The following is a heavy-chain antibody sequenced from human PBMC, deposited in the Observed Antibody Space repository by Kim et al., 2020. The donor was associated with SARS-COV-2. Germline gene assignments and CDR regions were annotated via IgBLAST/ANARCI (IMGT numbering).Heavy chain of an antibody. Sequence: GGSLRLSCAASGFTFSSYAMSWVRQAPGKGLEWVSAISGSGGSTYYADSVKGRFTISRDNSKNTLFLQMNSLRAEDTAVDYCAKLQDSSGYYYVGGAFDIWGQGTMVTVSS. J-gene: IGHJ3*02. CDR3: AKLQDSSGYYYVGGAFDI. D-gene: IGHD3-22*01. CDR2: ISGSGGST. V-gene: IGHV3-23*01. CDR1: GFTFSSYA.